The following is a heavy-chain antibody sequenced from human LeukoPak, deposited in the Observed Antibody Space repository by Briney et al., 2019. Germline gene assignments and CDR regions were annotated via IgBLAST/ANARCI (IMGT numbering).Heavy chain of an antibody. CDR3: AKDQGIQLWLKYFQH. CDR1: GFTFNNYA. J-gene: IGHJ1*01. V-gene: IGHV3-23*01. D-gene: IGHD5-18*01. Sequence: PGGSLRLSCAASGFTFNNYAMTWVRQAPWKGLEWVSAISGSGGTTLYADSVKGRFTISRDNSKSTLYLQMNSLRAEDTAVYYCAKDQGIQLWLKYFQHWGQGTLVTVSS. CDR2: ISGSGGTT.